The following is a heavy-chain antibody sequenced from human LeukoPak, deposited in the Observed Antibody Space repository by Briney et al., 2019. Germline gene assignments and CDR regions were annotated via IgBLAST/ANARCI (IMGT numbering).Heavy chain of an antibody. V-gene: IGHV3-23*01. J-gene: IGHJ4*02. CDR2: ISGNSGSK. D-gene: IGHD6-13*01. Sequence: GGSLRLSCAASGFTFSSYAMSWVRQAPGKGLEWVSAISGNSGSKYYAVSVKSPFTIFSDNSKNTLYLQMNSLRAEDTAVYYCAKEGYSSTWNADFDFGGQGTLVTVSS. CDR1: GFTFSSYA. CDR3: AKEGYSSTWNADFDF.